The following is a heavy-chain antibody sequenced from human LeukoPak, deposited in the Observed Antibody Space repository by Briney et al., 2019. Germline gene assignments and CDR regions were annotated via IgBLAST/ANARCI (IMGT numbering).Heavy chain of an antibody. V-gene: IGHV1-24*01. D-gene: IGHD5-18*01. CDR3: ARASYSYGSNWFDP. J-gene: IGHJ5*02. CDR1: GYTLTELS. Sequence: ASVKVSCKVSGYTLTELSMHWVRQAPGKGLEWMGGFDPEDGETIYAQKFQGRVTMTEDTSTDTAYMELSSLRSEDTAVYYCARASYSYGSNWFDPWGQGTLVTVSS. CDR2: FDPEDGET.